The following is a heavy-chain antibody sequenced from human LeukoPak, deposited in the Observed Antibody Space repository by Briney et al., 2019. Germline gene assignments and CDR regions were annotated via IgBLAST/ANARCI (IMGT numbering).Heavy chain of an antibody. D-gene: IGHD3-3*01. CDR1: GFTFSSYA. Sequence: GGSLRLSCAASGFTFSSYAMSWVRQAPGKGLEWGSAISGSGGGTYYADSVKGRFTISRDNSKNTLYLQMNSLRAEDTAVYYCAKYHAEVWSGYRIDYWGQGTLVTVSS. J-gene: IGHJ4*02. CDR2: ISGSGGGT. CDR3: AKYHAEVWSGYRIDY. V-gene: IGHV3-23*01.